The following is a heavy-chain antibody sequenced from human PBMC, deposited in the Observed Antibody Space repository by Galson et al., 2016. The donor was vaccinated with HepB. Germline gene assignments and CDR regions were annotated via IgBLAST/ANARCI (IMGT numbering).Heavy chain of an antibody. D-gene: IGHD4-17*01. CDR1: GFAFRNFA. V-gene: IGHV3-74*01. CDR3: ASLATVTTRYYYYGLDV. J-gene: IGHJ6*04. CDR2: INSDGSNI. Sequence: SLRLSCAASGFAFRNFAMSWVRQAPGKGLVRVSRINSDGSNITYADSVKGRFTISRNNANNTLYLQMNSLRAEDTAVNYCASLATVTTRYYYYGLDVWGKGTTVTVSS.